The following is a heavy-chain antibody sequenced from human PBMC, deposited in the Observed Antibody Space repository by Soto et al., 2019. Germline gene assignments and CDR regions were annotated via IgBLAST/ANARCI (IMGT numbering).Heavy chain of an antibody. Sequence: PGGSLILSCAASGFTFGDYGFNCVRQARGKGLEWVSYISSSSSAIFYADPVKGRFTISRDNAKNSLYLQMDSLRDEDTAMYYCARDLKDGNNWSPFDYWGQGTLVTVST. J-gene: IGHJ4*02. CDR1: GFTFGDYG. CDR3: ARDLKDGNNWSPFDY. V-gene: IGHV3-48*02. CDR2: ISSSSSAI.